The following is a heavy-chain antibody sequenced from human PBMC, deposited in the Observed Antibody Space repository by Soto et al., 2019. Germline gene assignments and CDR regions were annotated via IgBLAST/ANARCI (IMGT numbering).Heavy chain of an antibody. D-gene: IGHD3-10*01. CDR3: AREDHSGNDAFDI. CDR1: GGSISSYY. Sequence: SETLSLTCTVSGGSISSYYWSWIRQPPGKGLEWIGYTYYSGSTNYNPSLKSRVTISVDTSKNQFSLKLSSVTAADTAVYYCAREDHSGNDAFDIWGQGTMVTVSS. CDR2: TYYSGST. J-gene: IGHJ3*02. V-gene: IGHV4-59*01.